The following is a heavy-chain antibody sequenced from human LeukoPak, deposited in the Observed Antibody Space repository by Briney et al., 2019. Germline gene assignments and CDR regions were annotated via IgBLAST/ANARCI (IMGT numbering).Heavy chain of an antibody. CDR1: GYTFTGYY. CDR2: ISTNNDDT. V-gene: IGHV1-18*04. J-gene: IGHJ4*02. Sequence: ASVTVSCKASGYTFTGYYMHWVRQAPGQGLEWMGWISTNNDDTYYAQKVQGRVTLTTDTSTQAVYMELRSLRSDDTAVYFCARDSPTAGSGYPSRKINYPYYFDYWGQGTLVTVSS. D-gene: IGHD3-22*01. CDR3: ARDSPTAGSGYPSRKINYPYYFDY.